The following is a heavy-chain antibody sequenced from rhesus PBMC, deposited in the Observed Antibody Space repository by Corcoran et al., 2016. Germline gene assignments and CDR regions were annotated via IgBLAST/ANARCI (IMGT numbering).Heavy chain of an antibody. J-gene: IGHJ4*01. D-gene: IGHD3-16*01. CDR2: ISGSSGST. CDR1: GGSVSSSNW. CDR3: ARSYSGSYSVIDY. V-gene: IGHV4-65*01. Sequence: QVQLQESGPGLVKPSETLSLTCAVSGGSVSSSNWWSWIRQPPGKGLEWLGYISGSSGSTYYNPSLKSRVTISTDTSKNQFALKLSSVTAADTAVYYCARSYSGSYSVIDYWGQGVLVTVSS.